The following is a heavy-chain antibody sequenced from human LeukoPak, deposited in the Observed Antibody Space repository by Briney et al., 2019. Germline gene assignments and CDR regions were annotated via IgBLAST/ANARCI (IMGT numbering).Heavy chain of an antibody. D-gene: IGHD4-23*01. CDR2: ISYSGST. J-gene: IGHJ6*02. CDR3: ARIYGGNSPYYYYYGMDV. Sequence: SETLSLTCTVSGGSISTYYWSWIRQPPGKGLEWIGYISYSGSTNYNPSLKSRVTISVDTSKNQFSLKLSSVTAADTAVYYCARIYGGNSPYYYYYGMDVWGQGTTVTVSS. V-gene: IGHV4-59*01. CDR1: GGSISTYY.